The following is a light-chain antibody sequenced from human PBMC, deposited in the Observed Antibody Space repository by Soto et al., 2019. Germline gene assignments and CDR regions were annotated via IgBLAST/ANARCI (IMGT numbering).Light chain of an antibody. CDR2: SNN. CDR1: SSNIGSNY. V-gene: IGLV1-47*02. J-gene: IGLJ1*01. Sequence: QSVLTQPPSASGTPGQRVTISCSGSSSNIGSNYVYWYLQLPGTAPKLLIYSNNQRPSGVPDRFSGSKSGTSASLAISGLRSEDEADYYCAAWDDSLSGENVFGTGTKVTVL. CDR3: AAWDDSLSGENV.